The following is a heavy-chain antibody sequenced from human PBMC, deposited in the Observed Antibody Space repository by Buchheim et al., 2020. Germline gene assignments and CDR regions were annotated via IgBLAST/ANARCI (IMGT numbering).Heavy chain of an antibody. Sequence: QVQLQESGPGLVKPSGTLSLTCAVSGGSITSSHWWTWVRQPPGKGLEWIGEIYHTGRSTYRPSLASRVTILVDRSKNQFALTLRSVTAADTGFYYCARDPSSSATVDSWGQGTL. CDR3: ARDPSSSATVDS. V-gene: IGHV4-4*02. J-gene: IGHJ5*01. CDR1: GGSITSSHW. D-gene: IGHD2-2*01. CDR2: IYHTGRS.